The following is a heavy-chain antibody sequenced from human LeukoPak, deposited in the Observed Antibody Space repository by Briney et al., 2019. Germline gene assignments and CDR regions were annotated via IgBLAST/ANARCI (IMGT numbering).Heavy chain of an antibody. J-gene: IGHJ4*02. CDR2: IYHSGTT. CDR1: GGSLRSANW. V-gene: IGHV4-4*02. Sequence: PSGTLSLTCVVSGGSLRSANWWTWVRQPPGKGLEWIGEIYHSGTTNYNPSLKSRVTLSVDESKDQFSLRLSSVTAADTAVYYCVNLGYCNGETCYSVYWGQGTLVTVSS. CDR3: VNLGYCNGETCYSVY. D-gene: IGHD2-15*01.